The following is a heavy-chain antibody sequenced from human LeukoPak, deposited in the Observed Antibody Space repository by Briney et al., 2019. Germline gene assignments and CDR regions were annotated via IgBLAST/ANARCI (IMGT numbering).Heavy chain of an antibody. CDR3: ARDTISWLWFGGQEDAFDI. Sequence: GGSLRLSCAASGFTFSSYWMSWVRQAPGKGLEWVANIKQDGSEKYYVDSVKGRFTISRDNAKNSLYLQMNSLRAEDTAVYYCARDTISWLWFGGQEDAFDIWGQGTMVTVSS. D-gene: IGHD3-10*01. CDR1: GFTFSSYW. V-gene: IGHV3-7*01. J-gene: IGHJ3*02. CDR2: IKQDGSEK.